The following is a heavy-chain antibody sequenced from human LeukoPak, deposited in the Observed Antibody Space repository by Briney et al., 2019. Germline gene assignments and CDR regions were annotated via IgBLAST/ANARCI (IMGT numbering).Heavy chain of an antibody. Sequence: SETLSLTCAVYGGSFSGYYWSWIRHPPGKGLEWIGEINHSVSTNYNPSLKSRVTISVDTSKNQFSLKPSSVTAADTAVYYCARGRRYCSSTSCYHPYYYMDVWGKGTTVTVSS. J-gene: IGHJ6*03. CDR3: ARGRRYCSSTSCYHPYYYMDV. CDR2: INHSVST. V-gene: IGHV4-34*01. CDR1: GGSFSGYY. D-gene: IGHD2-2*01.